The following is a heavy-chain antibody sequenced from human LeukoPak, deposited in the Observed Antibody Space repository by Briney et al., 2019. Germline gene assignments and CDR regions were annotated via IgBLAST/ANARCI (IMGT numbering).Heavy chain of an antibody. CDR3: ARDSYGDANFDT. CDR2: IYADGNT. J-gene: IGHJ4*02. CDR1: GFTFISFG. Sequence: GGSLRLSCATSGFTFISFGMHWVRQAPGRGLEWVSFIYADGNTYYADSVKGRFTISRDISKNAVFLQMNSLRAEDTAVYYCARDSYGDANFDTWGQGTLVTVSS. V-gene: IGHV3-NL1*01. D-gene: IGHD4-17*01.